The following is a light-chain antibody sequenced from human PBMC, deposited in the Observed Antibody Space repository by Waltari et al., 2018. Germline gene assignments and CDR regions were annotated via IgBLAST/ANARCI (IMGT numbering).Light chain of an antibody. Sequence: EIVMTQSPATLTVSPGARATIPCRASQSVSSNLAWYQQKPGQAPMLLIYGASTRATGIPARFSGSESGTEFTLTISSMQSEDFAVYYCQQYNNWPPWTFGQGTKVEIK. CDR3: QQYNNWPPWT. J-gene: IGKJ1*01. CDR2: GAS. CDR1: QSVSSN. V-gene: IGKV3-15*01.